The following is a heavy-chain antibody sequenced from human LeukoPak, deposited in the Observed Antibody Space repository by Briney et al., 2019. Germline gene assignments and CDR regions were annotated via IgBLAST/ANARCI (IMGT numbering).Heavy chain of an antibody. D-gene: IGHD2-15*01. J-gene: IGHJ6*03. Sequence: ASVKVSCKASGYTFTSYDINWVRQATGQGLEWMGWMNPNSGNTGYAQKFQGRVTMTRNTSISTAYMELSSLRSEDTAVYYCARDNCSGGSCYGYMDVWGKGTTVTISS. CDR2: MNPNSGNT. CDR1: GYTFTSYD. V-gene: IGHV1-8*01. CDR3: ARDNCSGGSCYGYMDV.